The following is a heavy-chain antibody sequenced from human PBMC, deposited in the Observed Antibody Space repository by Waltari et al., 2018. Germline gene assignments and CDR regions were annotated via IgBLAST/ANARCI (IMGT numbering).Heavy chain of an antibody. D-gene: IGHD1-1*01. V-gene: IGHV1-8*01. CDR3: ARGDNWNDRLDF. CDR1: GYTFIIYD. CDR2: INPNTGAA. J-gene: IGHJ3*01. Sequence: QVQLVQSGAEVKKPGASVRVSCKASGYTFIIYDINWVGKDPGQGLEWMGWINPNTGAARFAQNFQDRVTMTRSTSETTAYMEISDLTSHDTAVYYCARGDNWNDRLDFWGQGTKVTVSS.